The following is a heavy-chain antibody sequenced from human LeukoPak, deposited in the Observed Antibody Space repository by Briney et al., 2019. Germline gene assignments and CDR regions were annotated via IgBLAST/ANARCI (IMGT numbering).Heavy chain of an antibody. Sequence: GASVKVSCKASGYTFTSYGISWVRQAPGQGLEWMGWISAYNGNTNYAQKLQGRVTMTTDTSTSTAYMELRSLRSDDTAVYYCARIFRFLADSSGYVYAFDIWGQGTMVTVSS. CDR3: ARIFRFLADSSGYVYAFDI. D-gene: IGHD3-22*01. CDR1: GYTFTSYG. J-gene: IGHJ3*02. V-gene: IGHV1-18*01. CDR2: ISAYNGNT.